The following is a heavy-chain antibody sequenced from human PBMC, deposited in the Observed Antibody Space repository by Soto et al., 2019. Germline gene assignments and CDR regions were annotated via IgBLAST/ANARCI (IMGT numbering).Heavy chain of an antibody. Sequence: GSLTLSXAASGFTFSSYAMGCVRQAPGRVREWGSGFSGRDGLTSYADSVKGRCTISRDRFKNTVYMQMNSLRAEDTAVYYRARPMVYATKVVSGFDYWGQGTLVTVSS. J-gene: IGHJ4*02. D-gene: IGHD2-8*01. CDR3: ARPMVYATKVVSGFDY. CDR1: GFTFSSYA. V-gene: IGHV3-23*01. CDR2: FSGRDGLT.